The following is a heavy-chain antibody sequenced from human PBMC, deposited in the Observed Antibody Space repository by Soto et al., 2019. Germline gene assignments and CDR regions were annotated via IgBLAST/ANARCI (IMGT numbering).Heavy chain of an antibody. J-gene: IGHJ3*02. CDR2: IDPSDSYT. Sequence: PGESLKISCKGSGYSFTSYWISWVRQMPGKGLEWMGRIDPSDSYTNYSPSFQGHVTISADKSISTAYLQWSSLKASDTAMYYCGRQVYDISGYPSGDIGGQGTMVTV. V-gene: IGHV5-10-1*01. CDR3: GRQVYDISGYPSGDI. CDR1: GYSFTSYW. D-gene: IGHD3-22*01.